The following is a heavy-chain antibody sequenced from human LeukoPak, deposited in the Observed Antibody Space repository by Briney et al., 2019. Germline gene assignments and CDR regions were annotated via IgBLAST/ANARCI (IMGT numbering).Heavy chain of an antibody. D-gene: IGHD1-26*01. CDR1: GGSISSSSYY. CDR2: IYTSGST. CDR3: TRHGDSGTYSY. Sequence: SETLSLTCTVSGGSISSSSYYWSWIRQPAGKGLEWIGRIYTSGSTNYNPSLKSRVTMSVDTSKNQFSLKLSSVTAADTAVYYCTRHGDSGTYSYWGQGTLVTVSS. J-gene: IGHJ4*02. V-gene: IGHV4-61*02.